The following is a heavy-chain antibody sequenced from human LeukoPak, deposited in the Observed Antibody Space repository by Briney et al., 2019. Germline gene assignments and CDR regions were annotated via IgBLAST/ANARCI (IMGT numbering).Heavy chain of an antibody. CDR1: GYSFTSYW. CDR2: IYPGDSDT. D-gene: IGHD6-19*01. Sequence: GESLKISCKGSGYSFTSYWIGWVRQMPGKGLEWMGIIYPGDSDTRYSPSFQGQVTISADKSISTAYLQWSSLKASDTAMYYCARTSVAGTVYYYNGMDVWGQGTTVTVSS. CDR3: ARTSVAGTVYYYNGMDV. V-gene: IGHV5-51*01. J-gene: IGHJ6*02.